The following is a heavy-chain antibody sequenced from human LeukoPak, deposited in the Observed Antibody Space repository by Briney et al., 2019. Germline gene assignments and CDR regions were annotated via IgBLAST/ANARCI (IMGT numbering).Heavy chain of an antibody. V-gene: IGHV4-34*01. D-gene: IGHD5-12*01. CDR2: INHSGST. Sequence: SETLSLTCAVYGGSFSGYYWSWIRQPPGKGLEWIGEINHSGSTNYNPSLKSRVTISVGTSKNQFSLKLSSVTAADTAVYYCARVEYSGYDGFDYWGQGTLVTVSS. CDR1: GGSFSGYY. J-gene: IGHJ4*02. CDR3: ARVEYSGYDGFDY.